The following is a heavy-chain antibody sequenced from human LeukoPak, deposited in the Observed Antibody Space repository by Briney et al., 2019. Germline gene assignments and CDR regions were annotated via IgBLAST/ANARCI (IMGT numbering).Heavy chain of an antibody. CDR1: GFTFDDYG. Sequence: PGRSLRLSCAASGFTFDDYGMNWVRQAPGKGLEWVSGISWNSGRIGYADSVKGRFTISRDNAKNSLYLQMNSLRAEDTAVYYCARDNPQLGIVSWYFDLWGRGTLVTVSS. CDR2: ISWNSGRI. V-gene: IGHV3-9*01. CDR3: ARDNPQLGIVSWYFDL. D-gene: IGHD7-27*01. J-gene: IGHJ2*01.